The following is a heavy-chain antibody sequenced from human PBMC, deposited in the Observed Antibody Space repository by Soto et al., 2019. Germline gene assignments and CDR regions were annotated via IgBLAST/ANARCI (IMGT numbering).Heavy chain of an antibody. Sequence: PGWSLRLSCSASVFTFSSYWMHWVRQAPGKGLVWVSRINSDGSSTSYADSVKGRFTISRDNAKNTLYLQMNSLRAEDTAVYYCARDQVRDYYYYGMDVWGQGTTVTVSS. J-gene: IGHJ6*02. CDR3: ARDQVRDYYYYGMDV. CDR1: VFTFSSYW. CDR2: INSDGSST. V-gene: IGHV3-74*01.